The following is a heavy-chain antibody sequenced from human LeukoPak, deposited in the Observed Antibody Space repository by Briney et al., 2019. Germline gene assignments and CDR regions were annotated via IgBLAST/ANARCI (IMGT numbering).Heavy chain of an antibody. CDR2: INHSGST. CDR1: GGSFSGYY. Sequence: SETLSLTCAVYGGSFSGYYWSWIRQPPGKGLEWIGEINHSGSTNYNPSLKSRVTISVDTSKNQFSLKLSSVTAADTAAYYCARGKGTLWFGRYNWFDPWGQGTLVTVSS. CDR3: ARGKGTLWFGRYNWFDP. V-gene: IGHV4-34*01. D-gene: IGHD3-10*01. J-gene: IGHJ5*02.